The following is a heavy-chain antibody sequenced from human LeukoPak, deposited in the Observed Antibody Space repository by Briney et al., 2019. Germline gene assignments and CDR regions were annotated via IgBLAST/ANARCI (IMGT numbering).Heavy chain of an antibody. J-gene: IGHJ4*02. CDR3: ARDFWAAAAGFFDY. Sequence: GASVKVSCKASGYTFTIYAMHWVRQAPGQRLEWMGWINAGNGNTKYSQKFQGRVTITRDTSASTAYMELSSLRAEDTAVYYCARDFWAAAAGFFDYWGQGTLVTVSS. D-gene: IGHD6-13*01. V-gene: IGHV1-3*01. CDR1: GYTFTIYA. CDR2: INAGNGNT.